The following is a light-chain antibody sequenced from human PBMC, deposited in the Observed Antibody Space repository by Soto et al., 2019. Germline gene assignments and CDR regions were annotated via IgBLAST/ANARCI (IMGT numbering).Light chain of an antibody. CDR1: QSVNSN. V-gene: IGKV3-15*01. J-gene: IGKJ1*01. CDR2: GAS. Sequence: TVMMQSPATLCVSPGERATLSCRASQSVNSNLAWYQQKLGQAPRVLIYGASTRATGIPDRFNGSGSATEFILSICSLQSEDFAVYYCQESNTWPWTFGQGTKVDTK. CDR3: QESNTWPWT.